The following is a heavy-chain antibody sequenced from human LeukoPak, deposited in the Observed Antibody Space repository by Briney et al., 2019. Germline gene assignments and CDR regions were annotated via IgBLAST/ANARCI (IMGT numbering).Heavy chain of an antibody. CDR2: ISGSGGST. D-gene: IGHD4-23*01. Sequence: PGGSLRLSCAASGFTFSSYAMSWARQAPGKGLEWVSAISGSGGSTYYADSVKGRFTISRDNSKNTLYLQMNSLRAEDTAVYYCAKDVGMTTVVTYYFDYWGQGTLVTVSS. J-gene: IGHJ4*02. CDR3: AKDVGMTTVVTYYFDY. CDR1: GFTFSSYA. V-gene: IGHV3-23*01.